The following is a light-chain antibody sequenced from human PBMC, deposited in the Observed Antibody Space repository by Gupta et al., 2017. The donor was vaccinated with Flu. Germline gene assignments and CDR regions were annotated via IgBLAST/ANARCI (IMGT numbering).Light chain of an antibody. Sequence: DIQMTQSPSSLSASVGDRVTITCQASQDISNYLNWYQQKPGKAPKLLIYDASNWETGVPSRFSGSGSGTDFTFTISSLQPEDIATYYCQQYDNLPFWTFGQGTKVEIK. J-gene: IGKJ1*01. CDR1: QDISNY. CDR3: QQYDNLPFWT. V-gene: IGKV1-33*01. CDR2: DAS.